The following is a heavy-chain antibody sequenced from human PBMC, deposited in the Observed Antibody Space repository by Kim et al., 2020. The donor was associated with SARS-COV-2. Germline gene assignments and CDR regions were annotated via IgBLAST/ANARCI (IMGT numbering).Heavy chain of an antibody. V-gene: IGHV3-21*01. J-gene: IGHJ4*02. D-gene: IGHD1-1*01. CDR3: ACQLGPPDFDY. Sequence: KYYADSVKGRFTISRDNAKNSLDLQMNSLRAEDTAVYYCACQLGPPDFDYWGQGTLVTVSS. CDR2: K.